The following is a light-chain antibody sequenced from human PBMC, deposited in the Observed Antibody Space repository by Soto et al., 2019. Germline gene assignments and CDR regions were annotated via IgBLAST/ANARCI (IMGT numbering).Light chain of an antibody. J-gene: IGLJ1*01. CDR2: DVS. CDR1: SSDVGSNNR. CDR3: SSYTTSNTYV. V-gene: IGLV2-18*02. Sequence: QSALTQPPSVSGSPGQSVAISCTGTSSDVGSNNRVSWYQQPPGTAPKLMSYDVSNRPSGIPDRFSGSKSANTASLTISGLQAEDEADYYCSSYTTSNTYVFGTGTKLTVL.